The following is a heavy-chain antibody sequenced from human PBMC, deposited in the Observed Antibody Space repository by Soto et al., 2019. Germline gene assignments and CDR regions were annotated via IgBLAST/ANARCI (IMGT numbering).Heavy chain of an antibody. V-gene: IGHV1-18*01. CDR2: VSPKSGNT. D-gene: IGHD1-1*01. CDR1: GYNFLNFG. Sequence: QIQLVQSGAEVKKPGASVKVSCKASGYNFLNFGVSWVRQAPGQGLEWMGWVSPKSGNTAYARKVQGRGTMTTDTSTTTAYMELRGLRSDDAAVYYCARGRTVSSIGPLLVWGQGTLVSVSS. CDR3: ARGRTVSSIGPLLV. J-gene: IGHJ1*01.